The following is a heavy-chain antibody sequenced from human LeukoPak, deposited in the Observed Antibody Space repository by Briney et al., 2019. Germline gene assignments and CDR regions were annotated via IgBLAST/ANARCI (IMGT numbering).Heavy chain of an antibody. Sequence: GGSLRLSCAASGFTFSSYAMSWVRQAPGKGLEWVSAISGSGGSTYYADSVKGRFTISRDNSKNTLYLQMNSLRVEDTAVYYCAKDRQWLSLNYFDYWGQGTLVTVSS. CDR1: GFTFSSYA. J-gene: IGHJ4*02. CDR3: AKDRQWLSLNYFDY. V-gene: IGHV3-23*01. D-gene: IGHD3-22*01. CDR2: ISGSGGST.